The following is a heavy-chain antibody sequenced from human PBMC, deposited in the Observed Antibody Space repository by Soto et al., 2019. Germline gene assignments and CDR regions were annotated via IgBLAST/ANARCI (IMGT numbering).Heavy chain of an antibody. Sequence: EVQLVESGGGLVQPGGSLRLSCAASGFTFSSYNMNWVRQAPGKGLEWISDISLSSSTIFYADSVKVRFTISRDNAKNSLYLPMTSLRAEDTAVYYCARDSRNYYYYMDVWGKGTTGTVSS. CDR2: ISLSSSTI. V-gene: IGHV3-48*01. J-gene: IGHJ6*03. CDR3: ARDSRNYYYYMDV. CDR1: GFTFSSYN.